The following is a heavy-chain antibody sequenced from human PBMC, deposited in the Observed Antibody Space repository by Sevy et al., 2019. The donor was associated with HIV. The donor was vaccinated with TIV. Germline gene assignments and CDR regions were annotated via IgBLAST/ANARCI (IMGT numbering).Heavy chain of an antibody. D-gene: IGHD6-13*01. CDR1: GFTFSRYW. CDR3: ARSYSSSWYILYYFEY. CDR2: IKVDGSEK. J-gene: IGHJ4*02. Sequence: GGSLRLSCAASGFTFSRYWMSWVRQAPGKGLEWVANIKVDGSEKYYVDSVKGRFTISRDNAKNSLYLQMNSLRAEDTAVYYCARSYSSSWYILYYFEYWGQGTPVTVSS. V-gene: IGHV3-7*01.